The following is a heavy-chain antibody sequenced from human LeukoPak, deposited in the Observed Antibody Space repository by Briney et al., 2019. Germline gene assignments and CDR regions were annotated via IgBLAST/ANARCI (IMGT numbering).Heavy chain of an antibody. CDR1: GYTFTGSY. V-gene: IGHV1-2*06. CDR3: ARELWFDY. CDR2: IDPNGGGT. D-gene: IGHD3-10*01. Sequence: HRASVKVSCKASGYTFTGSYMHRVRQAPGQGLEWMGRIDPNGGGTNYAQKFQGRVTMTRDTSISTAYMELSRLRSDDTAVYYCARELWFDYWGQGTLVTVSS. J-gene: IGHJ4*02.